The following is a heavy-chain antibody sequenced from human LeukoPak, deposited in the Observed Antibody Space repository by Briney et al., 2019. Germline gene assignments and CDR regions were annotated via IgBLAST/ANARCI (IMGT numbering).Heavy chain of an antibody. J-gene: IGHJ3*02. CDR2: INHSGST. V-gene: IGHV4-34*01. CDR1: GGSFSGYY. Sequence: PSETLSLTCAVYGGSFSGYYWSWIRQPPGKGLEWIGEINHSGSTNYNPSLKSRVTISADTSKNQFSLKLSSVTAADTAVYYCARRRRITIFGVVIQPGCGGAFDIWGQGTMVTVSS. D-gene: IGHD3-3*01. CDR3: ARRRRITIFGVVIQPGCGGAFDI.